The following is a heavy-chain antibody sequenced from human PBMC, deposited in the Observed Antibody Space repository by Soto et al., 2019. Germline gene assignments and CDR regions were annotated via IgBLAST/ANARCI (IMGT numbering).Heavy chain of an antibody. Sequence: SETLSLTCTVSGGSISSSSYFWGWIRQPPGKGLEWIGSIYYSGSTYYNPPLESRVALSVDTSKNQFSLKLSSVTAADTAVYYCARAHLVRTSSYYCGMDVWGPGTTVTVSS. V-gene: IGHV4-39*01. CDR2: IYYSGST. J-gene: IGHJ6*02. CDR3: ARAHLVRTSSYYCGMDV. CDR1: GGSISSSSYF. D-gene: IGHD6-6*01.